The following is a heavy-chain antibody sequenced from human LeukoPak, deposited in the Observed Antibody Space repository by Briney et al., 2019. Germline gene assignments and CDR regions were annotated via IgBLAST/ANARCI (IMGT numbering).Heavy chain of an antibody. Sequence: GGSLRLSCGASGFTFSSYWMSWVRQAPGKGLEWVANIKQDGSEKYYVDSVKGRFTISRDNAKNSLYLQMNSLRAEDTAVYYCARGVSSGYYYYYYMDVWGKGTTVTVSS. CDR1: GFTFSSYW. D-gene: IGHD3-22*01. V-gene: IGHV3-7*01. J-gene: IGHJ6*03. CDR2: IKQDGSEK. CDR3: ARGVSSGYYYYYYMDV.